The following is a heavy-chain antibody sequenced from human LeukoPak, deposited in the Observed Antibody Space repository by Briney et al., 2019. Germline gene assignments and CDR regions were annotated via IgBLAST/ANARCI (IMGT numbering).Heavy chain of an antibody. CDR1: GYTFTSYG. Sequence: ASLKFPGKASGYTFTSYGISWVRQAPGQGLEWMGWFSAYNGNTNYAQKLQGRVTMTTDTSTSTAYMELRSLRSDDTAVYYCARGGVVPAAFYYGMDVWGKGTTVTVSS. V-gene: IGHV1-18*04. CDR2: FSAYNGNT. CDR3: ARGGVVPAAFYYGMDV. J-gene: IGHJ6*04. D-gene: IGHD2-2*01.